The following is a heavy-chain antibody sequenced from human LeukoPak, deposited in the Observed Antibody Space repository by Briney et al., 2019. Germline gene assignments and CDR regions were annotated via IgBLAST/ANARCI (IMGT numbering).Heavy chain of an antibody. V-gene: IGHV3-33*08. CDR3: ARDRTTEIDY. CDR1: GFTFSSYG. CDR2: IWYGGSNK. J-gene: IGHJ4*02. Sequence: GGSLRLSCAASGFTFSSYGMHWVRQAPGKGLEWVAVIWYGGSNKYYADSVKGRFTISRDNAKNSLYLQMNSLRAEDTAVYYCARDRTTEIDYWGQGTLVTVSS. D-gene: IGHD4-17*01.